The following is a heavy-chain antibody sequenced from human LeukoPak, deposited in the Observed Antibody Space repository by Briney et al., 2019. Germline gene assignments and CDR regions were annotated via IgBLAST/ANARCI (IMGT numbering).Heavy chain of an antibody. D-gene: IGHD1-7*01. V-gene: IGHV3-74*01. CDR2: INSDGSST. CDR3: ARYNRNYDYFDY. Sequence: GGSLRLSCAASGFTFSAYWMHWVRQAPGKGLVWVSRINSDGSSTSYADSVKGRFTISRDNAKNTLYLQMNSLRAEDTAVYYCARYNRNYDYFDYWGQGTLVTVSS. CDR1: GFTFSAYW. J-gene: IGHJ4*02.